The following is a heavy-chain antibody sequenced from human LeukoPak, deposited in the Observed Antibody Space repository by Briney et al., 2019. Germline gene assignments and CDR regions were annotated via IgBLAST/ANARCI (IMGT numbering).Heavy chain of an antibody. V-gene: IGHV4-39*01. CDR1: GGSISSSSYY. CDR3: ARRVDYYDSSGYSEYYFDY. J-gene: IGHJ4*02. CDR2: IYYSGST. Sequence: SETLSLTCTVSGGSISSSSYYWGWIRQPPEKGLEWIGSIYYSGSTYYNPSLKSRVTISVDTSKNQFSLKLSSVTAADTAVYYCARRVDYYDSSGYSEYYFDYWGQGTLVTVSS. D-gene: IGHD3-22*01.